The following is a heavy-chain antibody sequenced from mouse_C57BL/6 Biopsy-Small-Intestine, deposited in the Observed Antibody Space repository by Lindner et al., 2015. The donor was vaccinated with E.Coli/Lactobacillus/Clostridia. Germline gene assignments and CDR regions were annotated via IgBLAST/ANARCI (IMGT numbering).Heavy chain of an antibody. D-gene: IGHD2-4*01. Sequence: VQLQESGAELVKPGASVRLSCTDSGFNIKDYYTHWVKQRTEQGLEWIGRIDPEDGETRYAPKFQGKATIAADTSSNTAYLQLSSLTSEDTAVYYCARWGLRRGGYAMDYWGQGTSVTVSS. J-gene: IGHJ4*01. CDR2: IDPEDGET. CDR3: ARWGLRRGGYAMDY. CDR1: GFNIKDYY. V-gene: IGHV14-2*01.